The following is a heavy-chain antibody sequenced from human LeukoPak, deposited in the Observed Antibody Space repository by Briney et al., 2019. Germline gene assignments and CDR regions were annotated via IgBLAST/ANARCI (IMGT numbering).Heavy chain of an antibody. V-gene: IGHV4-59*01. CDR1: GGSISSYY. J-gene: IGHJ4*02. CDR2: IYYSGST. D-gene: IGHD3-22*01. CDR3: ARSKYYYDSSGYYSY. Sequence: SETLSLTCTVSGGSISSYYWSWIRQPPGKGLEWIGYIYYSGSTNYNRFLKSRVTISVDTSKNQFSLKLSSVTAADTAVYYCARSKYYYDSSGYYSYWGQGTLVTVSS.